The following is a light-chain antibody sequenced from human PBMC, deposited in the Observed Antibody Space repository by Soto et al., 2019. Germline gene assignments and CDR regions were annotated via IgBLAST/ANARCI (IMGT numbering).Light chain of an antibody. CDR1: HSIRSN. V-gene: IGKV3-15*01. J-gene: IGKJ4*01. CDR2: DAS. Sequence: EIVMTQSPATLSVSPGEGATLSCRASHSIRSNLAWYQQKPGQAPRLLIYDASTRATDIPARVSGSGSGTEFTLTIGSLQSEDFAVYYCQQYNNWPLTFGGGTKVEIK. CDR3: QQYNNWPLT.